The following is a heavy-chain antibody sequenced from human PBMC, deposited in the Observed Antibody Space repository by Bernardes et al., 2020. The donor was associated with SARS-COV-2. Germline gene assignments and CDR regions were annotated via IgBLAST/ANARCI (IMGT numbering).Heavy chain of an antibody. CDR2: IYYTGST. Sequence: SNPLYVTCSVSGGPFTSGGSYWSCLRQLPRHGLELLGNIYYTGSTYYNPSLKSRVTMSVDTSKNQFYLQLTSVTAAETAVYFCARDLNDYYDSSGYTHDAFASWGRGTMVTVSS. CDR1: GGPFTSGGSY. V-gene: IGHV4-31*03. CDR3: ARDLNDYYDSSGYTHDAFAS. J-gene: IGHJ3*02. D-gene: IGHD3-22*01.